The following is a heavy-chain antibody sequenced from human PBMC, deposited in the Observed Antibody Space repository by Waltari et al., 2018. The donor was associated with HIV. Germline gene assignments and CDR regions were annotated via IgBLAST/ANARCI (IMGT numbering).Heavy chain of an antibody. V-gene: IGHV4-4*02. D-gene: IGHD3-16*02. Sequence: VQLHESGPGLVKPSGTLSLTCAVSGGSISGTNWWPWVRQPPGKGLEWIGEIYHDGSIKYNPSLQSRVTISIDKSKNQFSLNLSSATAADTAIYYCATRPPYRMADVRDWFDPWGQGTLVIVSS. J-gene: IGHJ5*02. CDR3: ATRPPYRMADVRDWFDP. CDR2: IYHDGSI. CDR1: GGSISGTNW.